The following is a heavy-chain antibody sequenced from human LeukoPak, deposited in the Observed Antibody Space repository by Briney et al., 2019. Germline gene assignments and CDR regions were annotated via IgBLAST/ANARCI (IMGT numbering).Heavy chain of an antibody. D-gene: IGHD5-18*01. CDR3: ARGGRGYSYGGGYYYGMDV. CDR1: GGSISSYY. Sequence: SGTLSLTCTVSGGSISSYYWSWIRQPPGKGLEWVGYIYYSGSTNYNPSLKSRVTISVDTSKNQFSLKLRSVTAADTAVYYCARGGRGYSYGGGYYYGMDVWGQGTTVTVSS. CDR2: IYYSGST. V-gene: IGHV4-59*01. J-gene: IGHJ6*02.